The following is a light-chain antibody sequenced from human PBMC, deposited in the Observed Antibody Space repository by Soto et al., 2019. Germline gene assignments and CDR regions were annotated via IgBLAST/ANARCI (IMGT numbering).Light chain of an antibody. Sequence: IVMTQSPATLSVSQGERATLSCRASQSVSSNLAWYQQKPGQAPRLLIYGASTRATGIPARFSGSGSGTEFTLTITSLQSEDFAVYYCQQYNNWLITFGQGTRLEIK. CDR2: GAS. J-gene: IGKJ5*01. V-gene: IGKV3-15*01. CDR1: QSVSSN. CDR3: QQYNNWLIT.